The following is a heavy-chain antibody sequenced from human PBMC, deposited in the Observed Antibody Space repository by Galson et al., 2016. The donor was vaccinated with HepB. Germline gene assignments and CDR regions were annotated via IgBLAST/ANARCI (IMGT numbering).Heavy chain of an antibody. Sequence: SLRLSCAGSGFTFRSYGMHWVRQAPGKGLEWVAVISYDGTFKNYADSVKGRFTISRDTSKNTLYLQMSSLRAEDTAIYYCAKIAWGGASPEGGHFDHWGLGTLVTVSS. CDR3: AKIAWGGASPEGGHFDH. J-gene: IGHJ4*02. CDR1: GFTFRSYG. D-gene: IGHD3-16*01. CDR2: ISYDGTFK. V-gene: IGHV3-30*18.